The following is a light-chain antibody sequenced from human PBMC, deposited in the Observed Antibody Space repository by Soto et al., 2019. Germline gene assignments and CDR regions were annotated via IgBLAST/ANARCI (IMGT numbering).Light chain of an antibody. CDR2: LGS. CDR3: MQALQTPLT. V-gene: IGKV2-28*01. Sequence: EIVMTQSPLSLPVTPGEPASISCRSSQSLLHSSGYNSLDWYLQKPGQSPQLLIYLGSNRASGVPDRFSGSGSGTDFTLKISRVEAEDVGVYYCMQALQTPLTFGGGTKVDIK. CDR1: QSLLHSSGYNS. J-gene: IGKJ4*01.